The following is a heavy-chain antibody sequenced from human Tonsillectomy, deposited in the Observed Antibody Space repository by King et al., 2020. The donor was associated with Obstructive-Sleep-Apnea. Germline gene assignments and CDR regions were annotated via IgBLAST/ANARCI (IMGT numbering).Heavy chain of an antibody. D-gene: IGHD6-13*01. CDR2: IHYSGST. Sequence: HVPLQESGPGLVKPSETLSLTCTVSGGSISSYFWSWIRPPPGKGLEWIGYIHYSGSTNYNPSLKSRVTISVDTSKKQFSLRLSSVTAADTAVYYCARGGDSSSWYGGFDYWGHGTLVTVSS. CDR1: GGSISSYF. J-gene: IGHJ4*01. V-gene: IGHV4-59*01. CDR3: ARGGDSSSWYGGFDY.